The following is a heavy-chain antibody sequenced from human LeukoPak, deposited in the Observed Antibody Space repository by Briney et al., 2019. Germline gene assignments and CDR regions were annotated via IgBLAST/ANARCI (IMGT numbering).Heavy chain of an antibody. CDR3: ARTLSGYSSSWYPDDAFDI. V-gene: IGHV1-8*01. CDR2: MNPNSGNT. J-gene: IGHJ3*02. CDR1: GYTFTSYD. Sequence: ASVKVSCKASGYTFTSYDINWVRQTTGQGLEWMGWMNPNSGNTGYAQKFQGRVTMTRNTSISTAYMELSSLRSEDTAVYYCARTLSGYSSSWYPDDAFDIWGQGTMVTVSS. D-gene: IGHD6-13*01.